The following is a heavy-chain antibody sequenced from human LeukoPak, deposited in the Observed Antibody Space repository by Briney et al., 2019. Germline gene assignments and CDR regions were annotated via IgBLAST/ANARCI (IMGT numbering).Heavy chain of an antibody. CDR3: ARFRLGYCSSTSCPMDY. D-gene: IGHD2-2*01. J-gene: IGHJ4*02. CDR1: GGTFISYA. Sequence: ASVRVSCKASGGTFISYAISWVRQAPGQGLEWMGGIIPIFGTSNFAQKFQGRVTITAVESTSTASMELSSLRSEDTAVYYCARFRLGYCSSTSCPMDYWGQGTLVPVSS. V-gene: IGHV1-69*01. CDR2: IIPIFGTS.